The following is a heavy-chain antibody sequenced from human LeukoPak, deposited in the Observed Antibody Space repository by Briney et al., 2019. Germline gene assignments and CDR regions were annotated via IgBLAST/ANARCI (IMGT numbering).Heavy chain of an antibody. CDR1: GGSFSGYY. Sequence: SETLSLTCAVYGGSFSGYYWSWIRQPPGKGLEWIGEINQSGGTNYNPSLRSRVSISVDTSKNQFALKLSSMTAADTAVYFCATIQRDHAFDIWGQGTMVTVSS. CDR2: INQSGGT. J-gene: IGHJ3*02. CDR3: ATIQRDHAFDI. D-gene: IGHD6-25*01. V-gene: IGHV4-34*01.